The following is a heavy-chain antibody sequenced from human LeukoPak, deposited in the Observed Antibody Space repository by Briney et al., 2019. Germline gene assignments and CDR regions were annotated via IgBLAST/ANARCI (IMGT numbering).Heavy chain of an antibody. V-gene: IGHV4-4*07. Sequence: PSGTLSLTCSVSGGSISSYYWGWIRQPAGKGLEWIGRIYTSGSTNYNPSLKSRVTMSVDTSKNQFSLKLSSVTAADTAVYYCARAISYGYGNYYYYYGMDVWGQGTAVTVSS. CDR1: GGSISSYY. J-gene: IGHJ6*02. D-gene: IGHD5-18*01. CDR2: IYTSGST. CDR3: ARAISYGYGNYYYYYGMDV.